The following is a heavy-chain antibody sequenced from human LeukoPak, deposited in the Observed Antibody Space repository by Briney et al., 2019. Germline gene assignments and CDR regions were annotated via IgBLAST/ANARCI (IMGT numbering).Heavy chain of an antibody. CDR3: ASQRLSIAAAGTRYFDY. J-gene: IGHJ4*02. Sequence: GGSLRLSCAASGFTFSSYAMHWVRQAPGKGLEWVAVISYDGSNKYYEDSVKGRFTISRDNSKNTLYLQMNSLRAEDTAVYYCASQRLSIAAAGTRYFDYWGQGTLVTVSS. CDR1: GFTFSSYA. D-gene: IGHD6-13*01. CDR2: ISYDGSNK. V-gene: IGHV3-30-3*01.